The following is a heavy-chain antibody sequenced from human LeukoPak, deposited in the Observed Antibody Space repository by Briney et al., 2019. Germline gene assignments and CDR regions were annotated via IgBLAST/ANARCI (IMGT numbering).Heavy chain of an antibody. D-gene: IGHD3-22*01. CDR2: IYYSGST. J-gene: IGHJ4*02. Sequence: PSETLSLTCTVSGGSISSYYWSWIRQPPGKGLEWIGYIYYSGSTNYNPSLKSRVTISVDTSKNQFSLKLSSVTAADTAVYYCARDSEDSSGYYLQFDYWGQGTLVTVSS. CDR1: GGSISSYY. CDR3: ARDSEDSSGYYLQFDY. V-gene: IGHV4-59*01.